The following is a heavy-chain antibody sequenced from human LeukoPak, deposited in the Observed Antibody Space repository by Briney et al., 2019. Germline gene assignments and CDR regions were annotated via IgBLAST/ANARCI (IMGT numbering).Heavy chain of an antibody. J-gene: IGHJ4*02. D-gene: IGHD6-13*01. V-gene: IGHV3-30*18. CDR2: IANDGRDK. Sequence: GGSLRLSCAASGFTFSDYGMHWVRQAPGKGLEWVAVIANDGRDKKYADSVRGRFTIPRDNSKNTVYLQMNSLRAEDTAVFYCVKDMKIKAAGYYFDYWGQGTLVTVSS. CDR3: VKDMKIKAAGYYFDY. CDR1: GFTFSDYG.